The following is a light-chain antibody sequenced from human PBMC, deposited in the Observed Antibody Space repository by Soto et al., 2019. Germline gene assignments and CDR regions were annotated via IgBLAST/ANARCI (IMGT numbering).Light chain of an antibody. V-gene: IGKV1-5*01. J-gene: IGKJ4*01. CDR3: QQYQTYPVT. CDR2: DAS. Sequence: DIEVTQSPSTLSAFVTDRVTITCRASQHINNYLAWYQQKPGKAPKVLIYDASTLESGVPLRFSGRGSGTEYTLTISSLQPEDFATYYCQQYQTYPVTVGGGTKVDSK. CDR1: QHINNY.